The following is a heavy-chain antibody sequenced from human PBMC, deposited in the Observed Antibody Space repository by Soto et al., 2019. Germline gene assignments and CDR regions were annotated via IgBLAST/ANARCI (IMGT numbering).Heavy chain of an antibody. D-gene: IGHD6-13*01. CDR2: INPNSGGT. V-gene: IGHV1-2*04. J-gene: IGHJ4*02. CDR3: ARSFRDSSSWYDY. CDR1: GYTFTGYY. Sequence: SVKVSCKASGYTFTGYYMHWVRQAPGQGLEWMGWINPNSGGTNYAQKFQGWVTMTRDTSISTAYMELSRLRSDDTAVYYCARSFRDSSSWYDYWGQGTLVTVSS.